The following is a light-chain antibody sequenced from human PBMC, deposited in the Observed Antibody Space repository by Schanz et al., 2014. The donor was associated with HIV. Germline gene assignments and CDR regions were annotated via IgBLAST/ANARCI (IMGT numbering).Light chain of an antibody. J-gene: IGLJ2*01. V-gene: IGLV6-57*04. CDR2: GDD. CDR1: SGSIAGES. CDR3: HSSYPNSPGV. Sequence: LTQPHSVSESPGKTVAISCTRSSGSIAGESVQWYQHRPGSAPTLVIRGDDQRPLDLPDRFSGSIDRSSNSASLIISRLETDDEAVFFCHSSYPNSPGVFGGGTKLTVL.